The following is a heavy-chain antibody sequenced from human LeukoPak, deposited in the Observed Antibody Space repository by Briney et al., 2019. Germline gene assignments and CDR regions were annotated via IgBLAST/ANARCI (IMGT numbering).Heavy chain of an antibody. CDR3: ARHSKYYYGSGKVMDV. CDR1: GGSFSGYY. Sequence: SETLSLTCAVYGGSFSGYYWSWIRQPPGKGLEWIGEINHSGSTNYNPSLKSRVTISVDTSKNQFSLKLSSVTAADTAAYYCARHSKYYYGSGKVMDVWGKGTTVTISS. D-gene: IGHD3-10*01. J-gene: IGHJ6*04. V-gene: IGHV4-34*01. CDR2: INHSGST.